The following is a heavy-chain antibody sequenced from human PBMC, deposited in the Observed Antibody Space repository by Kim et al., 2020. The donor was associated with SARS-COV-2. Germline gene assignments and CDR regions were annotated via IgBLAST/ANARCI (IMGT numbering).Heavy chain of an antibody. Sequence: NSDAGAVRSRFAISRDNAESTLYLQMNSLRAEDTALYYCVRDLDWILHDYWGRGTLVTVSS. D-gene: IGHD3-3*01. CDR2: N. J-gene: IGHJ4*02. CDR3: VRDLDWILHDY. V-gene: IGHV3-74*01.